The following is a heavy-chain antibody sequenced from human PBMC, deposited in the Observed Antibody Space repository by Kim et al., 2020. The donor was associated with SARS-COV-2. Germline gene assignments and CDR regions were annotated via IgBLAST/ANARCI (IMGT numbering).Heavy chain of an antibody. Sequence: SETLSLTCAVYGGSFSGYYWSWIRQPPGKGLEWIGEINHSGSTNYNPSLKSRVTISVDTSKNQFSLQLSSVTAADTAVYYCARGTRYCSSTSCYGGGGMDVWGQGTTVTVSS. J-gene: IGHJ6*02. CDR3: ARGTRYCSSTSCYGGGGMDV. V-gene: IGHV4-34*01. D-gene: IGHD2-2*01. CDR2: INHSGST. CDR1: GGSFSGYY.